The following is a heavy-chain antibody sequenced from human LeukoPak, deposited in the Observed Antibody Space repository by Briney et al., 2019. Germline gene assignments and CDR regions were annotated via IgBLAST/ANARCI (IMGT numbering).Heavy chain of an antibody. Sequence: QPGGSLRLSCAASGFTFSSYGMHWVRQAPGKGLEWVAVIWYDGSNKYYADSVKGRFTISRDNSKNTLYLQMNSLRAEDTAVYYCARVAAVADFDNWGQGTLVTVSS. V-gene: IGHV3-33*01. CDR1: GFTFSSYG. CDR2: IWYDGSNK. CDR3: ARVAAVADFDN. D-gene: IGHD6-13*01. J-gene: IGHJ4*02.